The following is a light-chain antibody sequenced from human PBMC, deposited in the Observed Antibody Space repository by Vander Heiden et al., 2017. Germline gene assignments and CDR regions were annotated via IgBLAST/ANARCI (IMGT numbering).Light chain of an antibody. CDR3: QQNSSLPST. J-gene: IGKJ1*01. Sequence: PFQSPKLLIEYASQSFSGVPSRFSGSGSGTDFTLTINSLEAEDAATYYCQQNSSLPSTFGQGTKVEIK. CDR2: YAS. V-gene: IGKV6-21*01.